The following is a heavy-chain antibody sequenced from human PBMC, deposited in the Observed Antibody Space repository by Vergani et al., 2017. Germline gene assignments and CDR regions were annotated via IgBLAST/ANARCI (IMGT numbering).Heavy chain of an antibody. J-gene: IGHJ6*02. CDR3: ARDGAVAGDYYYYGMDV. D-gene: IGHD6-19*01. CDR2: IYYSGST. V-gene: IGHV4-59*01. Sequence: QVQLQESGPGLVKPSETLSLTCTVSGGSISSYYWSWIRQPPGKGLEWIGYIYYSGSTNYNPSLKSRVTISVDTSKNQFSLKLSSVTAAVTAVYYCARDGAVAGDYYYYGMDVWGQGTTVTVSS. CDR1: GGSISSYY.